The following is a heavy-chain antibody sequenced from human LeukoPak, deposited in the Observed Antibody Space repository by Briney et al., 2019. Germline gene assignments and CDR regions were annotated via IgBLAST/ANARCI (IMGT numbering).Heavy chain of an antibody. Sequence: GESLKISCKGSGYSFTSYWIGWVRQMPGKGLEWMGIIYPGDSDTRYSPSFQGQVTISADKSISTAYLQWSSLKASDTAMYYCARPVQDRSGYYLAFDIWGQGTMVTVSS. J-gene: IGHJ3*02. CDR1: GYSFTSYW. D-gene: IGHD3-22*01. CDR2: IYPGDSDT. V-gene: IGHV5-51*01. CDR3: ARPVQDRSGYYLAFDI.